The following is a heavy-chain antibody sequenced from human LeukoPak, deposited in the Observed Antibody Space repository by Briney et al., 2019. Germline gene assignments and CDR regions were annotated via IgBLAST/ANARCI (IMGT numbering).Heavy chain of an antibody. V-gene: IGHV3-11*01. CDR2: ISSSGSTI. CDR3: AKDGRSLPHN. CDR1: GFTFSDYY. J-gene: IGHJ4*02. Sequence: GGSLRLSCAASGFTFSDYYMSWIRQAPGKGLEWVSYISSSGSTIYYADSVKGRFTISRDNAKNSLYLQMNRLNPDDTGVYYCAKDGRSLPHNWGQGTLVVVSS.